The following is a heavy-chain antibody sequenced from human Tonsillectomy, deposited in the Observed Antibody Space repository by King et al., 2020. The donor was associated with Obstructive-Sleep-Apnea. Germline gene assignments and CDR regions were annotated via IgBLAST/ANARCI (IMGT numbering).Heavy chain of an antibody. CDR1: GFTVSSNY. D-gene: IGHD3-10*01. CDR3: ARPASYYGSGPAYDY. J-gene: IGHJ4*02. CDR2: IYSGGST. V-gene: IGHV3-66*04. Sequence: VQLVESGGGLVQPGGSLRLSFAASGFTVSSNYMSWVRQAPGKGLGGVSVIYSGGSTYYADSVKGRFTISRDNSKNTLYLQMNSLRAEDTAVYYCARPASYYGSGPAYDYWGQGTLVTVSS.